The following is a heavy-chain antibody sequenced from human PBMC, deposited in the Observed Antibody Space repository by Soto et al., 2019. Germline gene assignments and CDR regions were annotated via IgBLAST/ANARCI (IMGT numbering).Heavy chain of an antibody. CDR1: GFTLSSYS. CDR2: ISSSSSYI. V-gene: IGHV3-21*01. Sequence: EVQLVESGGGLVKPGGSLRLSCAASGFTLSSYSMNWVRQAPGKGLEWVSSISSSSSYIYYADSVKGRFTISRDNAKNSLYLQMNSLRAEDTAVYYCARIRLEYYDKAPDAFDIWGQGTMVTVSS. CDR3: ARIRLEYYDKAPDAFDI. D-gene: IGHD3-22*01. J-gene: IGHJ3*02.